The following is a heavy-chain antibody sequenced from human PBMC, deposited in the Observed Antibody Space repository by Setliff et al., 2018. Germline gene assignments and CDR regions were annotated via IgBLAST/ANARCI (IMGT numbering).Heavy chain of an antibody. CDR1: GHSFTDYW. CDR2: IHPSNSDT. J-gene: IGHJ3*02. CDR3: ARNRVALYDAFDI. V-gene: IGHV5-51*01. Sequence: PGESLTISCKGSGHSFTDYWIGWVRQMPGEGLEWMGIIHPSNSDTVYSPSFQGQVTISADRSITTAYLQWSSLKASDTAIYYCARNRVALYDAFDIWGQGTMVTVSS. D-gene: IGHD5-12*01.